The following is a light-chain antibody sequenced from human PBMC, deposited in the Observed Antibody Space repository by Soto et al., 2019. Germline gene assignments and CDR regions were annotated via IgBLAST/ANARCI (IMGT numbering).Light chain of an antibody. Sequence: IHRTHSPSTLSASVLYRVTITCLSSQSISRWLAWYQQKPGKAPKLLIYKASTLESGVPSRFSGSGSGTEFTLTISSLQPDDFATYYCQQYNSYSMYTFGQGTRLEI. CDR1: QSISRW. J-gene: IGKJ5*01. CDR2: KAS. CDR3: QQYNSYSMYT. V-gene: IGKV1-5*03.